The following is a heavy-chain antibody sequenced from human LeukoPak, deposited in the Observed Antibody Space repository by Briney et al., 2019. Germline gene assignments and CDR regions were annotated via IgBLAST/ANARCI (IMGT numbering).Heavy chain of an antibody. V-gene: IGHV3-30*02. CDR3: AKGGVRPSDPLGY. CDR1: GFTFSSYG. Sequence: GGSLRLSCAASGFTFSSYGMHRVRQAPGKGLEWVAFIRYDGSNKYYADSVKGRFTISRDNSKNTLYLQMNSLRAEDTAVYYCAKGGVRPSDPLGYWGQGTLVTVSS. CDR2: IRYDGSNK. D-gene: IGHD1-1*01. J-gene: IGHJ4*02.